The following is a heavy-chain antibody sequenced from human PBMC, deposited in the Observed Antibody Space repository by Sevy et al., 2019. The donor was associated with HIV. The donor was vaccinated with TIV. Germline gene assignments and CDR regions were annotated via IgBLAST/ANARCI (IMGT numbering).Heavy chain of an antibody. CDR1: GFTFSTSA. Sequence: GGSLRLSCAASGFTFSTSAMHWVRQAPGKGLEWVAVVSYDGSSQNYADSVEGRFTISRDDFKKMVYLQMNSLRVEDTAVYYCAKDGGRAWTDFDYWGQGTLLTVSS. D-gene: IGHD1-1*01. CDR2: VSYDGSSQ. V-gene: IGHV3-30*04. CDR3: AKDGGRAWTDFDY. J-gene: IGHJ4*02.